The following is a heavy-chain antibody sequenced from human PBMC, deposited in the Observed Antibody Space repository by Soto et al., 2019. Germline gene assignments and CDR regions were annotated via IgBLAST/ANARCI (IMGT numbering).Heavy chain of an antibody. CDR2: IYASGST. V-gene: IGHV4-4*07. Sequence: PSATLSLTCTVSGGSISTYYWSWIRQPAGKGLEWIGRIYASGSTNYNPSLKSRVTMSVATSKNQFSLKLSSVTAADTAVYYCARGGMVIIPTATAFDYWGQGTLVTVSS. CDR1: GGSISTYY. J-gene: IGHJ4*02. CDR3: ARGGMVIIPTATAFDY. D-gene: IGHD2-2*01.